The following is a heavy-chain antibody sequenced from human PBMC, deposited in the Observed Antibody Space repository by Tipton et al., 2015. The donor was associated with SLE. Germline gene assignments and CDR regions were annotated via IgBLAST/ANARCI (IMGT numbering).Heavy chain of an antibody. J-gene: IGHJ3*02. Sequence: SLRLSCAASGFTFDDYAMHWVRQAPGKGLEWVSGISWNSGSIGYADSVKGRFTISRDNSKNTLYLQMNSLRAEDTAVYYCARADNYDFWSGYSTGAFDIWGQGTMVTVSS. V-gene: IGHV3-9*01. CDR3: ARADNYDFWSGYSTGAFDI. D-gene: IGHD3-3*01. CDR2: ISWNSGSI. CDR1: GFTFDDYA.